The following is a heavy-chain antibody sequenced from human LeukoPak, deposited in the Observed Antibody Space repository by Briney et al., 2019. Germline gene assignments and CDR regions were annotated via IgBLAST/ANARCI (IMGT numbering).Heavy chain of an antibody. J-gene: IGHJ4*02. CDR1: RGTFSSYA. V-gene: IGHV1-69*01. Sequence: SVKVSCKASRGTFSSYAISWVRQAPGQGLEWMGGIIPIFGTANYAQKFQGRVTITADESTSTAYMELSSLRSEDTAVYYCARDRYAGYDILTGYYDYWGKGPLVTVSS. D-gene: IGHD3-9*01. CDR2: IIPIFGTA. CDR3: ARDRYAGYDILTGYYDY.